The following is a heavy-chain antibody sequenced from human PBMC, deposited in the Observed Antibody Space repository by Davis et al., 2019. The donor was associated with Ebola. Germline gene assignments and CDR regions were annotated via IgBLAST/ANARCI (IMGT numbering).Heavy chain of an antibody. CDR2: IYTSGST. J-gene: IGHJ2*01. V-gene: IGHV4-61*09. D-gene: IGHD3-16*01. Sequence: PSETLSLTCTVSGGSISSGGYYWSWIRQPAGKGLEWIGHIYTSGSTNYNPSLKSRVTISVATSKNQFSLKLSSVTAADTAVYYCARAEVEEGSLGVQSWYFDLWGRGTLVTVSS. CDR3: ARAEVEEGSLGVQSWYFDL. CDR1: GGSISSGGYY.